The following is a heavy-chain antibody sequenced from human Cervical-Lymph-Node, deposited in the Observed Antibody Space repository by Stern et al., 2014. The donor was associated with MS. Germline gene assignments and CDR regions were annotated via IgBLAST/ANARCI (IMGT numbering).Heavy chain of an antibody. CDR1: GFTFSSYS. CDR2: ISSSSSYI. V-gene: IGHV3-21*01. CDR3: ARGTLTYSSILFDY. Sequence: EDQLVESGGGLVKPGGSLRLSCAASGFTFSSYSMNWVRQAPGKGLEWVSSISSSSSYIYYADSVKGRFTISRDNAKNSLYLQMNSLRAEDTAVYYCARGTLTYSSILFDYWGQGTLVTVSS. D-gene: IGHD5-18*01. J-gene: IGHJ4*02.